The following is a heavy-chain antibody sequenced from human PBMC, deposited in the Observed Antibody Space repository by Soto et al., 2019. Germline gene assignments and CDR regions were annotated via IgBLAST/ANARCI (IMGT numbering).Heavy chain of an antibody. CDR3: ARELDLAIVVVPAAIGQRSVVSGMDV. CDR2: INPSGGST. D-gene: IGHD2-2*02. J-gene: IGHJ6*02. V-gene: IGHV1-46*01. Sequence: ASVKVSCKASGYTFTSCYMHWVRQAPGQGLEWMRIINPSGGSTSYAQKFQGRVTMIRDTSTSTVYMELSSLRSEDTAVYYCARELDLAIVVVPAAIGQRSVVSGMDVWGQGTTVTVSS. CDR1: GYTFTSCY.